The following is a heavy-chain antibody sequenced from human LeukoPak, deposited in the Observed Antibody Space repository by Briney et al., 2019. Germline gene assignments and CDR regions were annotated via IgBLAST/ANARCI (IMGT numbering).Heavy chain of an antibody. Sequence: SETLSLTCTVSGGSISSYYWSWVRQPPGKGLEWIGYIYYSGSTNYNPSLKSRVTISVDTSKNQFSLKLSSVTAADTAVYYCARERGWWYSSSNWFDPWGQGTLVTVSS. D-gene: IGHD6-6*01. CDR3: ARERGWWYSSSNWFDP. CDR1: GGSISSYY. V-gene: IGHV4-59*01. CDR2: IYYSGST. J-gene: IGHJ5*02.